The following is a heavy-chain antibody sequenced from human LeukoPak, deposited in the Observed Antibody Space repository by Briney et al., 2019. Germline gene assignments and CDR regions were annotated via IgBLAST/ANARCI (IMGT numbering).Heavy chain of an antibody. CDR2: IYYSGST. J-gene: IGHJ4*02. Sequence: SETLSLTCTVSGYSISSGYYWSWIRQPPGKGLEWIGYIYYSGSTNYNPSLKSRVTISVDTSKNQFSLKLSSVTAADTAVYYCARASRWLPFDYWGQGTLVTVSS. CDR3: ARASRWLPFDY. V-gene: IGHV4-61*01. CDR1: GYSISSGYY. D-gene: IGHD5-12*01.